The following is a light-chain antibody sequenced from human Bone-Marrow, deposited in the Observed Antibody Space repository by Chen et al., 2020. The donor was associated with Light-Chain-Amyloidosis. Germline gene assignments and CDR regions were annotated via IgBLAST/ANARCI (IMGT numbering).Light chain of an antibody. V-gene: IGLV1-40*01. CDR3: QSYDTALLSLV. CDR2: DSD. CDR1: RSNLGAGYD. J-gene: IGLJ2*01. Sequence: QSVLTQPPSMSEAPGPRVTISCPGRRSNLGAGYDVHWYQQLPGTSPKLLIYDSDIRPSGVPDRFSASKSGTSASLSITGLQVADEADYYCQSYDTALLSLVFGGGTKLTV.